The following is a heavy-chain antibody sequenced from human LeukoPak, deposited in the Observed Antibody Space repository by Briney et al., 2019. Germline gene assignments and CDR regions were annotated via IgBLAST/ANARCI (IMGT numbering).Heavy chain of an antibody. J-gene: IGHJ4*02. V-gene: IGHV3-23*01. CDR1: GFTFSSYA. CDR3: AKEFGTMVRGVIDHFDY. D-gene: IGHD3-10*01. Sequence: QPGGSLRLSCAASGFTFSSYAMSWVRQAPGKGLEWVSAISGSGGSTYYADSVKGRFTISRDNSKNTLYLQMNSLRAEDTAVYYCAKEFGTMVRGVIDHFDYWGQGTLVTVSS. CDR2: ISGSGGST.